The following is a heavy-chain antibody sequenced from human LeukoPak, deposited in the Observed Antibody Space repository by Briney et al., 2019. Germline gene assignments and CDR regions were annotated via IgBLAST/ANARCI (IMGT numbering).Heavy chain of an antibody. CDR1: GFTFSSYG. CDR2: IWYDGSNK. D-gene: IGHD3-22*01. CDR3: AKRYTYYYESSGYFDY. J-gene: IGHJ4*02. Sequence: PGGSLRLSCAASGFTFSSYGMHWVRQAPGKGLEWVAVIWYDGSNKYYADSVKGRFTISRDNSKNTLYLQMNSLRAEDTAVYYCAKRYTYYYESSGYFDYWSQGTLVTVSS. V-gene: IGHV3-33*06.